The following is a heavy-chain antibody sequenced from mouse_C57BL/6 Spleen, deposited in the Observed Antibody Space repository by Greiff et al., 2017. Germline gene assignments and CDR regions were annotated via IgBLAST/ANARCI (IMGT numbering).Heavy chain of an antibody. CDR3: ARKEGIYDGYYDAMDY. CDR2: IWSGGST. J-gene: IGHJ4*01. D-gene: IGHD2-3*01. Sequence: VQLKESGPGLVQPSQSLSITCTVSGFSLTSYGVHWVRQSPGKGLEWLGVIWSGGSTDYNAAFISRLSISKDNSKSQVFFKMNSLQADDTAIYYCARKEGIYDGYYDAMDYWGQGTSVTVSS. CDR1: GFSLTSYG. V-gene: IGHV2-2*01.